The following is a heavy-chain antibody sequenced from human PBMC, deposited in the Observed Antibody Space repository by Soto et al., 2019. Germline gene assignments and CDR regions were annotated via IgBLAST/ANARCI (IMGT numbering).Heavy chain of an antibody. CDR2: IYHSGST. CDR3: ARLGPRRNWFDP. Sequence: SETLSLTCAVSGGSISSSNWWSWVRQPPGKGLEWMGEIYHSGSTNYNPSLKSRLTISVDKSKNQFSLKLSSVTAADTAVYYCARLGPRRNWFDPWGQGTLVTVSS. CDR1: GGSISSSNW. J-gene: IGHJ5*02. D-gene: IGHD7-27*01. V-gene: IGHV4-4*02.